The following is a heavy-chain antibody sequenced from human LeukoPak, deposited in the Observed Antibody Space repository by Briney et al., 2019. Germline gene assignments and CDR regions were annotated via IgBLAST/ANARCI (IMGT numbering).Heavy chain of an antibody. CDR2: TWYDGSKK. V-gene: IGHV3-33*08. Sequence: GGSLRLSCAASGFTFSSYAMSWVRQAPGKGLEWVAVTWYDGSKKYYADPVKGRFTISRDNSKNTLYLQMNSLRAEDTAVYYCARDRGGSWPTTDYWGQGTLISVSS. CDR3: ARDRGGSWPTTDY. D-gene: IGHD2-15*01. J-gene: IGHJ4*02. CDR1: GFTFSSYA.